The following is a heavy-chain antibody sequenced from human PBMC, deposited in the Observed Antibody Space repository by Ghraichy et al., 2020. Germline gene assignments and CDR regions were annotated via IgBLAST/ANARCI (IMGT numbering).Heavy chain of an antibody. D-gene: IGHD2-8*01. CDR3: ARDPARYCTNGVCINWFDP. Sequence: ASVKVSCKASGYTFTGYYMHWVRQAPGQGLEWMGWINPNSGGTNYAQKFQGRVTMTRDTSISTAYMELSRLRSDDTAVYYCARDPARYCTNGVCINWFDPWGQGTLVTVSS. V-gene: IGHV1-2*02. CDR2: INPNSGGT. J-gene: IGHJ5*02. CDR1: GYTFTGYY.